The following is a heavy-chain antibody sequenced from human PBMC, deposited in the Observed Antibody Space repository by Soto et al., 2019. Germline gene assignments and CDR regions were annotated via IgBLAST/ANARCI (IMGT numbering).Heavy chain of an antibody. D-gene: IGHD2-15*01. Sequence: EVQLVESGGGLVQPGGSLRLSFAASGFTFSSYWMHWVRQAPGKGLVWVSRINSDGSSTSYADSVKGRFTISRDNAKNTLYLQMNSLRAEDTAVYYCARGVLGYCSGGSCYGHWFDPWGQGTLVTVSS. CDR3: ARGVLGYCSGGSCYGHWFDP. V-gene: IGHV3-74*01. CDR1: GFTFSSYW. J-gene: IGHJ5*02. CDR2: INSDGSST.